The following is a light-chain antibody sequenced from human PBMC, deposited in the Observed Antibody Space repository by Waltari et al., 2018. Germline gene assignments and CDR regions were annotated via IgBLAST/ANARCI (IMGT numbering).Light chain of an antibody. CDR2: EVN. J-gene: IGLJ1*01. Sequence: QSALTQPASVSGSPGQSITIPCTGTSSDVGSYDLVSWYQQHPGKAPKLIIYEVNARPSGVSNRFSGSKSGNTASLTISGLQAEDEADYYCCSYAGVDTFYVFGTGTKVTV. V-gene: IGLV2-23*02. CDR3: CSYAGVDTFYV. CDR1: SSDVGSYDL.